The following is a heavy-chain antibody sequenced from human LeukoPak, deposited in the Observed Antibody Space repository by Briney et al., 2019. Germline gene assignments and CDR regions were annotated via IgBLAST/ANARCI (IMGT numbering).Heavy chain of an antibody. CDR3: ARDLSDYSYGGHVG. CDR1: GFTFSNYA. Sequence: GASLRLSCVASGFTFSNYAMSWVRQAPGKGLEWVSSISSSSSYIYYADSVKGRFTISRDNAKNSLCLQMNSLRAEDTAVYYCARDLSDYSYGGHVGWGQGTLVTVSS. V-gene: IGHV3-21*01. CDR2: ISSSSSYI. J-gene: IGHJ4*02. D-gene: IGHD3-10*01.